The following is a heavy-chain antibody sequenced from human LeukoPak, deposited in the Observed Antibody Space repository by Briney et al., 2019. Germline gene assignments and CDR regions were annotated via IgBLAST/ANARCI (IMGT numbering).Heavy chain of an antibody. Sequence: SETLFLTCSVPGGSISSYYWSWIPQPPGKGLERIGHIYYSGSTNYNPSLKSRVTISVDTSKNQFSLKLSSVTAADTAVYYCARDGPSYSGSYSALDYFDYWGQGTLVTVSS. V-gene: IGHV4-59*01. CDR3: ARDGPSYSGSYSALDYFDY. CDR2: IYYSGST. D-gene: IGHD1-26*01. J-gene: IGHJ4*02. CDR1: GGSISSYY.